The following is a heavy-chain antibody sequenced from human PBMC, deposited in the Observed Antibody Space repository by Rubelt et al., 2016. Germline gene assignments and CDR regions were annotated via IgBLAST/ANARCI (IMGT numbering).Heavy chain of an antibody. CDR2: IYPGDSDT. Sequence: EVQLVQSGAEVKKPGESLKISCRGSGYNFANDWIGWVRQMPGKGLEWVGLIYPGDSDTRYSPSFQGQVTISADMSINTAYLQWDSLKASDTAIYYCARHNTGTNDFWGQGTLVTVSS. CDR3: ARHNTGTNDF. V-gene: IGHV5-51*01. D-gene: IGHD1-1*01. J-gene: IGHJ4*02. CDR1: GYNFANDW.